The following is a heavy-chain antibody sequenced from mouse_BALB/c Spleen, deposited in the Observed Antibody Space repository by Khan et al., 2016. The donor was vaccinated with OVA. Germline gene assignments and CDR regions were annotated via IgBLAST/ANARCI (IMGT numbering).Heavy chain of an antibody. D-gene: IGHD2-14*01. J-gene: IGHJ3*01. Sequence: EVQLQESGPSLVKPSQTLSLTCSVTGDSITSGYWSWIRKFPGIKLEYMGYMIYSGNTSYNPSLKSRISITRHTSKNQYYLQLNSMTTEDTTTYYCARSPYRYDFAYWGQGTLVAVSA. CDR2: MIYSGNT. V-gene: IGHV3-8*02. CDR1: GDSITSGY. CDR3: ARSPYRYDFAY.